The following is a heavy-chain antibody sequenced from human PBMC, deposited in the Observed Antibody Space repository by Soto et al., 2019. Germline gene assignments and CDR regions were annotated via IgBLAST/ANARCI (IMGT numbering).Heavy chain of an antibody. Sequence: EVQLVESGGGLVQPGRSLRLSCAASGFTFDDYAMHWVRQAPGKGLEWVSGISWNSSSIGYADSVKGRFTISRDNAKNSMYLQMNSLRAEDTALYYCAKLFHTAVTTLYDAFDIWGQGTMVTVSS. CDR2: ISWNSSSI. J-gene: IGHJ3*02. V-gene: IGHV3-9*01. CDR3: AKLFHTAVTTLYDAFDI. CDR1: GFTFDDYA. D-gene: IGHD4-17*01.